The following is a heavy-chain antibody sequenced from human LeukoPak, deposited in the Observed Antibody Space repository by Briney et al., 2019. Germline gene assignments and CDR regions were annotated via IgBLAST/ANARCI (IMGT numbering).Heavy chain of an antibody. J-gene: IGHJ4*02. D-gene: IGHD6-19*01. V-gene: IGHV4-39*07. CDR2: IYYSGST. CDR3: ARESIAVAGYFDY. Sequence: SEALSLTCTVSGGSISSSSYYWGWIRQPPGKGLEWIGSIYYSGSTYYNPSLKSRVTISVDTSKNQFSLKLSSVTAADTAVYYCARESIAVAGYFDYWGQGTLVTVSS. CDR1: GGSISSSSYY.